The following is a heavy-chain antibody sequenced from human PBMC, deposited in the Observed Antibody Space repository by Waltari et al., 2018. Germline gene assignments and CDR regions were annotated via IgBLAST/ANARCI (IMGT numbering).Heavy chain of an antibody. CDR1: GYTFSDYG. CDR2: ISGNKVHQ. V-gene: IGHV1-18*01. CDR3: ARGRHRLMEEGYLMALDP. J-gene: IGHJ5*02. Sequence: QVQLVQSGAEVKKPGASVKVSCKASGYTFSDYGISWVRQAPGQGLEWMGWISGNKVHQNQATKFQGRLIMTEDTPATTVYIELTYLTSDDTAMYYCARGRHRLMEEGYLMALDPWGQGTLVTVSS. D-gene: IGHD3-3*01.